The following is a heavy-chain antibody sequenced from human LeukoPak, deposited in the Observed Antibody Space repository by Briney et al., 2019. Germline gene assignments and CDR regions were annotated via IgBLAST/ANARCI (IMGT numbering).Heavy chain of an antibody. D-gene: IGHD2-2*01. J-gene: IGHJ5*02. CDR3: ARARHIVVVPAAMGFWFDP. Sequence: SETLSLTCTVSGGSISSSSYYWGWIRQPPGKGLEWIGSIYYSGSTYYNPSLKSRVTISVDTSKNQFSLKLSSVTAADTAVYYCARARHIVVVPAAMGFWFDPWGQGTLVTVSS. V-gene: IGHV4-39*07. CDR1: GGSISSSSYY. CDR2: IYYSGST.